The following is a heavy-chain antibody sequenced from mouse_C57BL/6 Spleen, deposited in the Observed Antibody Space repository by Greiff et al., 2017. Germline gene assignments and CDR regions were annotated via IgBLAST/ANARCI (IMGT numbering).Heavy chain of an antibody. V-gene: IGHV1-64*01. Sequence: VKLQQPGAELVKPGASVKLSCKASGNTFTSYWMHWVKQRPGQGLEWIGMIHPNSGSTNYNEKFKSKATLTVDKSSSTAYMQLSSLTSEDSAVYYCARTHYYGSRYFDYWGQGTTLTVSS. CDR3: ARTHYYGSRYFDY. D-gene: IGHD1-1*01. J-gene: IGHJ2*01. CDR2: IHPNSGST. CDR1: GNTFTSYW.